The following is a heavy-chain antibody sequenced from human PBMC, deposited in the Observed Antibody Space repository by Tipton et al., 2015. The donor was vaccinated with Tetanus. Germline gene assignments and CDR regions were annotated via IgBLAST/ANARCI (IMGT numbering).Heavy chain of an antibody. CDR2: IYYSGSA. V-gene: IGHV4-61*01. CDR3: ARDRITGPTGRYYAMDG. J-gene: IGHJ6*01. CDR1: GGSVNDGRFY. D-gene: IGHD1-7*01. Sequence: TLSLTCTVSGGSVNDGRFYWTWIQRPPGKALEWVAHIYYSGSATYNPSVASRATVSIDMSKNQFSLRLTSATAADTAVYYCARDRITGPTGRYYAMDGWGQGTTVTVSS.